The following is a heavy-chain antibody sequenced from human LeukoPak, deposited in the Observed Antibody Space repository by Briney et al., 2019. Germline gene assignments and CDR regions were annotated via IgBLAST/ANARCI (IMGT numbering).Heavy chain of an antibody. CDR2: TSSSGRTI. V-gene: IGHV3-48*03. J-gene: IGHJ4*02. CDR1: GFTFSSYE. CDR3: ARATRGVASNFDY. Sequence: GGSLRLSCASSGFTFSSYEMNWVRQAPGKGLEWVSYTSSSGRTIYYADSVKGRFTISRDNAKNSLYLQMNRLRAEDTAVYYCARATRGVASNFDYWGQGTLVTVSS. D-gene: IGHD2-15*01.